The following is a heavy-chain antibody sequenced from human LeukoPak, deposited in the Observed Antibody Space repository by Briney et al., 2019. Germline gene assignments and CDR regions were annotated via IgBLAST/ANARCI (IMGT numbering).Heavy chain of an antibody. CDR2: IYYSGST. CDR1: GGSISNNNYL. Sequence: PSETLSLTCTVSGGSISNNNYLWGCIRQPPGKGLEWIGSIYYSGSTNYNPSLKSRVTISVDTSKNQFSLKLSSVTAADTAVYYCARDKYSTFDYWGQGTLVTVSS. CDR3: ARDKYSTFDY. D-gene: IGHD6-6*01. J-gene: IGHJ4*02. V-gene: IGHV4-39*07.